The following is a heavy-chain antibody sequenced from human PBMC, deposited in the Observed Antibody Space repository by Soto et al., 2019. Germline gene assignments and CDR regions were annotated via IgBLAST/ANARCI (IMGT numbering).Heavy chain of an antibody. J-gene: IGHJ4*02. CDR3: VRDVGFDFVH. CDR2: TYYRSKWYN. Sequence: PLQSLSLTCAISGDRVFSNTAACNWIRQSPSRGLEWLGRTYYRSKWYNDYAVTVKSRIAINPDTSKNQFSLHLNSVTPDDTARYYCVRDVGFDFVHWGQGAQVTVSS. CDR1: GDRVFSNTAA. D-gene: IGHD1-26*01. V-gene: IGHV6-1*01.